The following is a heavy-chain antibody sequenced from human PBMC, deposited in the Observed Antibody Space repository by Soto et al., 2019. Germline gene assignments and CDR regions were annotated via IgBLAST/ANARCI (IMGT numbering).Heavy chain of an antibody. CDR2: IYYSGST. V-gene: IGHV4-31*03. D-gene: IGHD3-22*01. CDR1: GGSISSGGYY. Sequence: PSETLSLTCTVSGGSISSGGYYWSWIRQHPGKGLEWIGYIYYSGSTYYNPSLKSRVTISVDTSKNQFSLKLSSVTAADTAVYYCARVGAYYDSSGYHWPFDYWGQGTLVTVSS. J-gene: IGHJ4*02. CDR3: ARVGAYYDSSGYHWPFDY.